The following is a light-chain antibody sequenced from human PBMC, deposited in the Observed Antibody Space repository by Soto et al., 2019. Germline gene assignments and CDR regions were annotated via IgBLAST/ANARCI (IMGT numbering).Light chain of an antibody. J-gene: IGKJ1*01. CDR3: QQYGSSSWT. Sequence: EIVLTQSPATLSLSPGERATLSCRASQSVSSSYLAWYQQKPGQAPRLLIYGTSSRATAIPDRFSGSGSGTDFTLTISRLEPEDFAVYYCQQYGSSSWTFGQG. V-gene: IGKV3-20*01. CDR1: QSVSSSY. CDR2: GTS.